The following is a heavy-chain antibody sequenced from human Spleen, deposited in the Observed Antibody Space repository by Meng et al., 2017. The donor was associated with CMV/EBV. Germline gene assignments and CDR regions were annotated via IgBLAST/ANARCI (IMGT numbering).Heavy chain of an antibody. D-gene: IGHD2-2*01. Sequence: ETLSLTCAVYGGSFSGYYWSWIRQPPGKGLEWIGRIKSKTDGGTTDYAAPVKGRFTISRDDSKNTLYLQMNSLKTEDTAVYYCTTDGGGYCSSTSCIPWIGWGQGTLVTVSS. CDR3: TTDGGGYCSSTSCIPWIG. J-gene: IGHJ4*02. V-gene: IGHV3-15*01. CDR1: GGSFSGYY. CDR2: IKSKTDGGTT.